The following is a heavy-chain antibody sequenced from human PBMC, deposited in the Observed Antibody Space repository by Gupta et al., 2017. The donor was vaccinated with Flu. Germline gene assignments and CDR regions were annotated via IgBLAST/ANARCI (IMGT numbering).Heavy chain of an antibody. J-gene: IGHJ4*02. V-gene: IGHV3-23*01. D-gene: IGHD1-7*01. CDR3: AKRLSGTGFDY. CDR1: TFSSYA. CDR2: ISGSGGST. Sequence: TFSSYAMTWVRQAPGKGLKWVSVISGSGGSTCYADSVKGRFTIARDNAKNTLYLQMNSLRAEDTAVYYGAKRLSGTGFDYGGQGTLVTVSS.